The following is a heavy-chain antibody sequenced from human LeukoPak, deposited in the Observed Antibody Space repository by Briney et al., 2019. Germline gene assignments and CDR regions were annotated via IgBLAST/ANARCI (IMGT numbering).Heavy chain of an antibody. V-gene: IGHV4-38-2*02. D-gene: IGHD2-8*01. CDR1: GYSISSGYY. CDR3: ATNGYYCMDV. CDR2: IYHSGST. Sequence: SETLSLTCTVSGYSISSGYYWGWIRQPPGKGLEWIGSIYHSGSTYYNPSLKSRVTISVDTSQNQFSLKVNSLTAADTAVYYCATNGYYCMDVWGKGTTVTVSS. J-gene: IGHJ6*03.